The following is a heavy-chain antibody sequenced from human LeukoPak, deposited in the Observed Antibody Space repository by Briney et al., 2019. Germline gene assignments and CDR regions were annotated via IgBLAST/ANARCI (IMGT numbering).Heavy chain of an antibody. V-gene: IGHV4-39*01. CDR1: GGSISSRSYY. CDR3: ARQQWLVKSYYFDY. Sequence: SETLSLTCTVSGGSISSRSYYWGWIRQPPGKGLEWIGSIYYSGSTYYNPSLKSRVTISVDTSKNQFSLKLSSVTAADTAVYYCARQQWLVKSYYFDYWGQGTLVTVSS. CDR2: IYYSGST. J-gene: IGHJ4*02. D-gene: IGHD6-19*01.